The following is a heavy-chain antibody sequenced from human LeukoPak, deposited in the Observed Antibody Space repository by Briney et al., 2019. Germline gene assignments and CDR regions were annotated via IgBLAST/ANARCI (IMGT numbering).Heavy chain of an antibody. CDR1: GYTFTGNY. V-gene: IGHV1-2*02. D-gene: IGHD2-2*01. CDR3: AGEVVVPAARGYGMDV. CDR2: INPNSGDT. Sequence: ASVKVSCKASGYTFTGNYMHWVRQAPGQGLEWMGWINPNSGDTNYAQKFQGRVTMTRDTSTSTAYMELSSLRSEDTAVYYCAGEVVVPAARGYGMDVWGQGTTVTVSS. J-gene: IGHJ6*02.